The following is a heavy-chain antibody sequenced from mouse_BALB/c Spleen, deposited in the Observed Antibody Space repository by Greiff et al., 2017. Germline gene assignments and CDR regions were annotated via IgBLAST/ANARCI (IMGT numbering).Heavy chain of an antibody. J-gene: IGHJ3*01. CDR2: IRLKSNNYAT. D-gene: IGHD3-3*01. CDR3: TRGLGKAY. V-gene: IGHV6-6*02. CDR1: GFTFSNYW. Sequence: EVQLVESGGGLVQPGGSMKLSCVASGFTFSNYWMNWVRQSPEKGLEWVAEIRLKSNNYATHYAESVKGRFTISRDDSKSSVYLQMNNLRAEDTGIYYCTRGLGKAYWGQGTLVTVSA.